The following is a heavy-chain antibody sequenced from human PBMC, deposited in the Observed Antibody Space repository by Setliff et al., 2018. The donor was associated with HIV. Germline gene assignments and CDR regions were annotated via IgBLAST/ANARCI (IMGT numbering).Heavy chain of an antibody. CDR2: INHSGST. V-gene: IGHV4-34*01. J-gene: IGHJ4*02. Sequence: KPSETLSLTCAVYGGSFSGYYWSWIRQPPGKGLEWIGEINHSGSTNYNPSLKSRVTISVDTSKNQFSLKLSSVTAADTAVYYCARGRGQWLGLWGQGTLVTVSS. CDR1: GGSFSGYY. CDR3: ARGRGQWLGL. D-gene: IGHD6-19*01.